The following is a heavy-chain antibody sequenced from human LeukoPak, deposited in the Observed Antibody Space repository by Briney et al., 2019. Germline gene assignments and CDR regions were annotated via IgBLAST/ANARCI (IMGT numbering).Heavy chain of an antibody. Sequence: GGSLRLSCAVSGFNLNSYAMHWVRQAPGKGLEWVGRIESKVDGGTTDYPAPLKGRFTISRDDSENTLYLQMNSVKTEDTGVYYCTTSPGITVLGVVTDYWGQGALVIVSS. J-gene: IGHJ4*02. D-gene: IGHD3-3*01. CDR2: IESKVDGGTT. CDR3: TTSPGITVLGVVTDY. V-gene: IGHV3-15*04. CDR1: GFNLNSYA.